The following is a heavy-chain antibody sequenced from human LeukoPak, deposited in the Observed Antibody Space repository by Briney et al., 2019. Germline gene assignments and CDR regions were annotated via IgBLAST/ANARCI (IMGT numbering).Heavy chain of an antibody. D-gene: IGHD3-9*01. V-gene: IGHV3-23*01. CDR1: GFTFSNYA. Sequence: GGSLRLSCAASGFTFSNYAMSWVRQAPGKGLEWVSTITDSAGSTYYADSVKGRFTISRDNSKNTLYLQMNSLRAEDTAVYYCARGRYFGWFYYYYYMDVWGKGTTVTISS. CDR2: ITDSAGST. J-gene: IGHJ6*03. CDR3: ARGRYFGWFYYYYYMDV.